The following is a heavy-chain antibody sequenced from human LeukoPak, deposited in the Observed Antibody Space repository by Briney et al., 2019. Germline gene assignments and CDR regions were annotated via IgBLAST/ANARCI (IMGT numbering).Heavy chain of an antibody. J-gene: IGHJ4*02. CDR2: TYYRSDWYI. CDR1: GDRDSINSAG. Sequence: SQTLSLTSAISGDRDSINSAGWNWIRHSPTRGVDCLGRTYYRSDWYIDYAVSLKTLLPINSDTSKNQFSPQLNSVTPEDTAVYYCAREGNYFDYWGQGTLVTVSS. V-gene: IGHV6-1*01. D-gene: IGHD3-10*01. CDR3: AREGNYFDY.